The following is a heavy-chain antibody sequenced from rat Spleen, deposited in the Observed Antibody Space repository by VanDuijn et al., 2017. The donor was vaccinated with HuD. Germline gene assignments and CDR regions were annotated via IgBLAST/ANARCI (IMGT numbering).Heavy chain of an antibody. V-gene: IGHV5-20*01. Sequence: EVQLVESGGGLVQPGRSLKLSCAASGFTFSDYYMAWVRQAPTKGLEWVAYINYDGGITYYRYSVKGRFTISRDNAKSSLYLQMDSLRSEDTATYYCTTDRPGALMVSWGQGASVTVSS. J-gene: IGHJ4*01. D-gene: IGHD1-3*01. CDR2: INYDGGIT. CDR1: GFTFSDYY. CDR3: TTDRPGALMVS.